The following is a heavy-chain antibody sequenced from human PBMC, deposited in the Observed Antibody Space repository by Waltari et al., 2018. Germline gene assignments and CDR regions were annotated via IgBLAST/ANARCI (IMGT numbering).Heavy chain of an antibody. CDR3: ARSLGDPDYFDY. CDR2: IYNSAIT. J-gene: IGHJ4*02. D-gene: IGHD2-21*02. V-gene: IGHV4-39*01. CDR1: GGSIISSNYY. Sequence: QLQLQESGPGLVKPSETLSLTCTVSGGSIISSNYYWGWIRQPPGKGLEWIGSIYNSAITYYNPSLKSRVTISVDTSKHQFSPRLSSVTAADTAVYYCARSLGDPDYFDYWGQGTLVTVSS.